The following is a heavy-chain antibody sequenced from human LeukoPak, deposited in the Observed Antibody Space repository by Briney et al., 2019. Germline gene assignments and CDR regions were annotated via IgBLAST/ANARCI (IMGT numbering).Heavy chain of an antibody. CDR3: ARRGYTSGWYYFDY. D-gene: IGHD6-19*01. J-gene: IGHJ4*02. V-gene: IGHV4-39*01. CDR2: IYYSGST. CDR1: GGSTSSSSYY. Sequence: RPSETLSLTCTVSGGSTSSSSYYWGWIRQPPGKGLEWIGRIYYSGSTDYNPSLKSRVTISVDTSKNQFSLKLSSVTAADTAVYYCARRGYTSGWYYFDYWGQGTLVTVSS.